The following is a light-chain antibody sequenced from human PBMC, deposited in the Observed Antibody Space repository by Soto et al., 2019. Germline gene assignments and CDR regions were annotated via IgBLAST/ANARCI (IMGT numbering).Light chain of an antibody. CDR1: QNINNW. J-gene: IGKJ1*01. CDR3: QQYSSDST. Sequence: DIQMTQSPSTLSASVGDRVTITCRASQNINNWLAWYQQKPGKAPKLLIYRASSLENGVPSRFSGRGSGTEFIFTITSLQPDDFATYYCQQYSSDSTVGQGTKVEVK. V-gene: IGKV1-5*03. CDR2: RAS.